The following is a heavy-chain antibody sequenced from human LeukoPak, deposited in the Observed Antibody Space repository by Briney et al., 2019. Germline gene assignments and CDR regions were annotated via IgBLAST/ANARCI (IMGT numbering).Heavy chain of an antibody. CDR1: GFTFSTYA. V-gene: IGHV3-23*03. J-gene: IGHJ4*02. Sequence: GSLRLSCAASGFTFSTYAMSWVRQAPGKGLEWVSVIYSGGSTYYADSVKGRFTISRDNSMNTLYLQMNSLRVEDTAVYYCARDPGYCSGGSCYDYWGQGTLVTVSS. D-gene: IGHD2-15*01. CDR3: ARDPGYCSGGSCYDY. CDR2: IYSGGST.